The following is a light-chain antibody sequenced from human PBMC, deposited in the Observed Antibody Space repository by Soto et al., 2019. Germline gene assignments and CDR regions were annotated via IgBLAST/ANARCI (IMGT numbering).Light chain of an antibody. CDR3: QQYYNWRPR. J-gene: IGKJ1*01. CDR2: GAS. V-gene: IGKV3-15*01. CDR1: QSISSS. Sequence: EVVMTQSPATLSVSPGDTATLSCRASQSISSSLAWYPQKPGQPPRLLIYGASTRATGVPARFSGSGSGTEFTLTISRLQSEDFAVYYCQQYYNWRPRFGQGTKVEIK.